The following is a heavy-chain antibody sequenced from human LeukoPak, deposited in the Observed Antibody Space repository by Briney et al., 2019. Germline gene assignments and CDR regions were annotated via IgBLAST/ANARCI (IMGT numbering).Heavy chain of an antibody. Sequence: GASVKVSCKASGYTFTSYGISWVRQAPGQGLEWMGWISAYNGNTNYAQKLQGRVTMTTDTSTSTAYMELSRLRSDDTAVYYCARDEGGYSGYDLIDYWGQGTLVPVSS. D-gene: IGHD5-12*01. J-gene: IGHJ4*02. CDR3: ARDEGGYSGYDLIDY. CDR1: GYTFTSYG. V-gene: IGHV1-18*01. CDR2: ISAYNGNT.